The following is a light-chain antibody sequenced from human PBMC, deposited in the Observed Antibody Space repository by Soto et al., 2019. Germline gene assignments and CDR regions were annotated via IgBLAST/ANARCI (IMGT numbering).Light chain of an antibody. CDR3: QQLNSYPRT. V-gene: IGKV1-9*01. CDR2: GAS. Sequence: IQLTQSPSSLSASVGDRVTITCRASQAISSYLAWYQQKPGRAPNLLIYGASTLQSGVPSRFSGSGSGTDFTLTISSLQSEEFATYYCQQLNSYPRTFGQGPKVDIK. J-gene: IGKJ1*01. CDR1: QAISSY.